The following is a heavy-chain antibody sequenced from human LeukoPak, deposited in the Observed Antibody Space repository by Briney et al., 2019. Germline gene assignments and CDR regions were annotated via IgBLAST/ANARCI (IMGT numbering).Heavy chain of an antibody. CDR1: GYNSNNYG. D-gene: IGHD2-8*01. CDR3: ARDGVGFDY. V-gene: IGHV1-18*01. CDR2: INVYNGDS. J-gene: IGHJ4*02. Sequence: ASVKVSCKASGYNSNNYGIDWVRQAPGQGLEWLGWINVYNGDSKYAQKLQGRVSMTTDTSANIVYMELKSLRSDDTAVYYCARDGVGFDYWGQGTLVIVSS.